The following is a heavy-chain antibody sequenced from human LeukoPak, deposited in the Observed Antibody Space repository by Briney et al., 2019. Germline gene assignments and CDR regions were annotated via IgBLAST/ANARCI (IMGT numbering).Heavy chain of an antibody. J-gene: IGHJ5*02. V-gene: IGHV4-34*01. CDR3: ARRPDYSSSWYSGRQAWFDP. CDR2: INHSGST. CDR1: GGSFSGYY. Sequence: PSETLSLTCAVYGGSFSGYYWSWIRQPPGKGLEGIGEINHSGSTNYNPSLKSRVTISVDTSKNQFSLKLSSVTAADTAVYYCARRPDYSSSWYSGRQAWFDPWGQGTLVTVSS. D-gene: IGHD6-13*01.